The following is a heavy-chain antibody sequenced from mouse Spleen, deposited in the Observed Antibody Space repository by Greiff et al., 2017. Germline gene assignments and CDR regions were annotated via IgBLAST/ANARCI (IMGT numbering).Heavy chain of an antibody. Sequence: EVMLVESGGGLVQPGGSRRLSCAASGFTFSSFGMHWVRQAPEKGLEWVAYISSGSSTIYYAATVKGRFTLSRDNPKNTLFLQMTSLRSEDTAMYYGAREYGSHFDVWGAGTTVTVSS. V-gene: IGHV5-17*02. CDR3: AREYGSHFDV. D-gene: IGHD1-1*01. J-gene: IGHJ1*01. CDR2: ISSGSSTI. CDR1: GFTFSSFG.